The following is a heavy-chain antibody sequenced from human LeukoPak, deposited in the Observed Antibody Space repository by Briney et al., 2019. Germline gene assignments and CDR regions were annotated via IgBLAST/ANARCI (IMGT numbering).Heavy chain of an antibody. CDR2: IHYSGST. CDR3: ARRAINSVMFDY. Sequence: SETLSLTCTVSGDSISTYYWSWIRQPPGKGLEWIGYIHYSGSTNYNPSLRSRVTISVDTSKNQFSLKLSSATAADTSVYFCARRAINSVMFDYWGQGTLVTVSS. D-gene: IGHD3-16*01. CDR1: GDSISTYY. J-gene: IGHJ4*02. V-gene: IGHV4-59*08.